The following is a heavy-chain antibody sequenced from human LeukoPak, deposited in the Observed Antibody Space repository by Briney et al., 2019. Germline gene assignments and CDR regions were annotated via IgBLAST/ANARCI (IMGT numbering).Heavy chain of an antibody. J-gene: IGHJ6*03. D-gene: IGHD2-2*01. V-gene: IGHV4-39*07. Sequence: SETLSLTCTVSGGSISSSSYYWGWIRQPPGKGLEWIGSIYYSGSTYYNPSLKSRVTISVDTSKNQFSLKLSSVTAADTAVYYCARDIVVVPAAINYYYMDVWGKGTTVTVSS. CDR2: IYYSGST. CDR1: GGSISSSSYY. CDR3: ARDIVVVPAAINYYYMDV.